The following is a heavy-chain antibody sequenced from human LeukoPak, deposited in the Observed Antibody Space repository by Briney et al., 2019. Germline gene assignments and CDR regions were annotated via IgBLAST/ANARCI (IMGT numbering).Heavy chain of an antibody. V-gene: IGHV1-69*01. Sequence: SVKVSCKASGGTFSSYAISWVRQAPGQGLEWMGGIMPIFGTANYAQKFQGRVTITADESTSTAYMELSSLRSEDTAVYYCARAYGSGSYYNFNWFDPWGQGTLVTVSS. D-gene: IGHD3-10*01. J-gene: IGHJ5*02. CDR2: IMPIFGTA. CDR1: GGTFSSYA. CDR3: ARAYGSGSYYNFNWFDP.